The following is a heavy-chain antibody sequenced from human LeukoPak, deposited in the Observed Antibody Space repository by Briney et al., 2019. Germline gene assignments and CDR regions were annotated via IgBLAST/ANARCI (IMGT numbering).Heavy chain of an antibody. CDR1: GFTFSSDS. Sequence: GGSLRLSCEGSGFTFSSDSLGWVRQAPGKGLEWVSSISGRSVFISYSDSVKGRFTISRDNARNSLFLESSSLRPEDTAVYYCAREATVTTIWYFDLWGRGILVTVSS. V-gene: IGHV3-21*01. CDR2: ISGRSVFI. CDR3: AREATVTTIWYFDL. J-gene: IGHJ2*01. D-gene: IGHD4-17*01.